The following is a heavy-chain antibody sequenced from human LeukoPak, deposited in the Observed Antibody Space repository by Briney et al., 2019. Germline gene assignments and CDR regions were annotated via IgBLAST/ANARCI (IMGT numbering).Heavy chain of an antibody. CDR1: GGSISSYY. D-gene: IGHD5-18*01. V-gene: IGHV4-39*01. CDR3: ARGGDVTAMVIGDAFDI. Sequence: PSETLSLTCTVAGGSISSYYWSWIRQPPGKGLEWIGSIYYSGSTYYNPSLKSRVTISVDTSKNQFSLKLSSVTAADTAVYYCARGGDVTAMVIGDAFDIWGQGTMATVSS. J-gene: IGHJ3*02. CDR2: IYYSGST.